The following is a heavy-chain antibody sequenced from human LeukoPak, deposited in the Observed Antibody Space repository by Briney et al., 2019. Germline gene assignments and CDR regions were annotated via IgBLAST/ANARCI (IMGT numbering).Heavy chain of an antibody. CDR3: ARHSGGWYLDS. V-gene: IGHV4-59*08. D-gene: IGHD6-19*01. CDR1: GGSISSYY. CDR2: IYYSGST. J-gene: IGHJ4*02. Sequence: KTSETLSLTCTVSGGSISSYYWSWIRQPPGKGLEWIGYIYYSGSTNYNPSLKSRVTISVDTSENQFSLRLSSVTAADAAVYYCARHSGGWYLDSWGQGTLVTASS.